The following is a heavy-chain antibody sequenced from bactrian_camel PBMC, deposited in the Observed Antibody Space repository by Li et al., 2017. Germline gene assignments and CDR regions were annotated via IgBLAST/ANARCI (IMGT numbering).Heavy chain of an antibody. V-gene: IGHV3S55*01. J-gene: IGHJ4*01. D-gene: IGHD2*01. Sequence: HVQLVESGGSSVQAGGSLRLSCTASGFTTSTYCMAWFRQAPGKEREFVSSITTDGTTYYADSVQGRFTISKDTAKNTLYLQMDNLKPEDTAMYYCAANKPPCYYSETLAAQADDFNHWGQGTQVTVS. CDR1: GFTTSTYC. CDR2: ITTDGTT. CDR3: AANKPPCYYSETLAAQADDFNH.